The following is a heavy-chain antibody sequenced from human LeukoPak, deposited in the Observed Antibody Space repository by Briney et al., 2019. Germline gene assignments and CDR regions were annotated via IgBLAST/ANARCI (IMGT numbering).Heavy chain of an antibody. Sequence: SETLSLTCTVSGGSISSYYWSWIRQPPGKGLEWIGYIYYSGSTNYNPSLKSRVTISVDTSKNQFSLKLSSVTAADTAVYYCARGRTMVRGVILYYFDYWGQGTLVTVSS. V-gene: IGHV4-59*01. D-gene: IGHD3-10*01. CDR1: GGSISSYY. CDR2: IYYSGST. CDR3: ARGRTMVRGVILYYFDY. J-gene: IGHJ4*02.